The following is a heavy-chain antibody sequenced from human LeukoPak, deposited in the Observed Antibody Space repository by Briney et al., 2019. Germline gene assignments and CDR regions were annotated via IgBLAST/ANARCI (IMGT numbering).Heavy chain of an antibody. V-gene: IGHV1-3*01. CDR1: GYTFTSYA. J-gene: IGHJ3*02. Sequence: ASVKVSCKASGYTFTSYAMHWVRQAPGQRLEWMGWINAGNGNTKYSQKFQGRVTMTRDTSISTAYMELSRLRSDDTAVYYCARELREHAFDIWGQGTMVTVSS. CDR2: INAGNGNT. CDR3: ARELREHAFDI. D-gene: IGHD1-1*01.